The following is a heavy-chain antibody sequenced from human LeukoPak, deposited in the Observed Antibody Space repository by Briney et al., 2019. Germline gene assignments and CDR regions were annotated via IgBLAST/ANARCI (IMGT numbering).Heavy chain of an antibody. D-gene: IGHD3-22*01. CDR3: AKKPYYYDSSGYFFDY. J-gene: IGHJ4*02. V-gene: IGHV3-23*01. CDR2: ISGSGGST. CDR1: GFTFSSYA. Sequence: GGSLRLSCAASGFTFSSYAMSWVRQAPGKGLEWVSAISGSGGSTYYADSVKGWFTISRDNSKNTLYLQMNSLRAEDTAVYYCAKKPYYYDSSGYFFDYWGQGTLVTVSS.